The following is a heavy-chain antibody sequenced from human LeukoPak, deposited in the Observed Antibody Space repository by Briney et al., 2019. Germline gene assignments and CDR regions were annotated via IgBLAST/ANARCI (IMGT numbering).Heavy chain of an antibody. J-gene: IGHJ5*02. CDR2: ISAYNGNT. CDR1: GYTFTSYG. CDR3: ARELYYYDSSGYSNWFNP. Sequence: ASVKVSCKASGYTFTSYGISWVRQAPGQGLEWMGWISAYNGNTNYAQKLQGRVTMTTDTSTSTAYMELRSLRSDDTAVYYCARELYYYDSSGYSNWFNPWGQGTLVTASS. D-gene: IGHD3-22*01. V-gene: IGHV1-18*01.